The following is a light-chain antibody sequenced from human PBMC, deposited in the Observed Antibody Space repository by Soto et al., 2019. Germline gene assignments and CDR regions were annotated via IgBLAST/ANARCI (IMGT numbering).Light chain of an antibody. J-gene: IGLJ3*02. CDR3: CSYAGGSTFV. Sequence: QSALTQPASVSGSPGQSITFSCTGTSSDVGSYNLVSWYQQHPGKAPKLMILEGSKRPSGVSNRFSASKSGNTASLTISGLQAEDEADYYCCSYAGGSTFVFGGGTKLTVL. V-gene: IGLV2-23*03. CDR2: EGS. CDR1: SSDVGSYNL.